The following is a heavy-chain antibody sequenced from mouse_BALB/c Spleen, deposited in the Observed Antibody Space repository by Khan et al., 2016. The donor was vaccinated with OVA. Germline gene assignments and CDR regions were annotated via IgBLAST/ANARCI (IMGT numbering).Heavy chain of an antibody. CDR2: NYYSGTT. V-gene: IGHV3-1*02. CDR3: AISGTTVVAYWYFDV. CDR1: GYSITSGYS. J-gene: IGHJ1*01. Sequence: VQLVESGPDLVKPSQSLSLSCTVTGYSITSGYSCYWIRQFPGNNLEWMGFNYYSGTTNYNQSLKSKISITRDKSKSPFFLQLNSLTTEDTATYACAISGTTVVAYWYFDVWGAGTTVTVSS. D-gene: IGHD1-1*01.